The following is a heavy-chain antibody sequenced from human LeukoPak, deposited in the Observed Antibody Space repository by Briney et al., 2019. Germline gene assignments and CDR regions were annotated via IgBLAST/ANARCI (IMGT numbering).Heavy chain of an antibody. V-gene: IGHV4-59*01. Sequence: SETLSLTCTVTGGSISSYYWSWIRQPPGKELEWIANMYYSGSPNYNPSLKSRITISADTSKNQFSLTLNSVTAADTAVYYCAVLPVTGPSPCDIWGQGTMVTVSS. CDR3: AVLPVTGPSPCDI. D-gene: IGHD2-2*01. CDR2: MYYSGSP. CDR1: GGSISSYY. J-gene: IGHJ3*02.